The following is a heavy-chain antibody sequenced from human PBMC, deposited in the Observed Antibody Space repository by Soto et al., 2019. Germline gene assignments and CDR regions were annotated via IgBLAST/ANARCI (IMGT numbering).Heavy chain of an antibody. CDR1: GGSFSNFG. CDR2: IVPVFGRP. CDR3: AREGNCYDS. V-gene: IGHV1-69*13. Sequence: SVKVSCKASGGSFSNFGISWVRQAPGQGLEWMGGIVPVFGRPNYAQKFRGRLTITADESTSTGYMELISLRSDDTAVYYCAREGNCYDSWGQGTQVTVSS. J-gene: IGHJ5*02. D-gene: IGHD5-12*01.